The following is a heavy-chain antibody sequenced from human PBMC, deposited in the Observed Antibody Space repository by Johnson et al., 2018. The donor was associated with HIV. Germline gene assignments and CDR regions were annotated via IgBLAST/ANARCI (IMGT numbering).Heavy chain of an antibody. V-gene: IGHV3-53*01. D-gene: IGHD6-13*01. Sequence: VQLVESGGGLIQPGGSLRLSCAASGFTVSSNYMNWVRQAPGKGLEWVSVIYSGGSTYYADSVKGRFTISRDNSKNTLYLQMNSLRAEDTAVYYCARFRSSNWFDAFDIWGQGTMVTVSA. CDR3: ARFRSSNWFDAFDI. J-gene: IGHJ3*02. CDR2: IYSGGST. CDR1: GFTVSSNY.